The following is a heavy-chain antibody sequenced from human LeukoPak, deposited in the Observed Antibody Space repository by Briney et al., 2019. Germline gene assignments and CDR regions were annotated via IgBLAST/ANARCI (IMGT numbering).Heavy chain of an antibody. Sequence: LRLSCAASGFTFSSYAMSWVRQPPGKGLEWIGYIYYSGSTYYNPSLKSRVTISVDTSKNQFSLKLSSVTAADTAVYYCARETPDGYPDYWGQGTLVTVSS. CDR3: ARETPDGYPDY. D-gene: IGHD5-24*01. V-gene: IGHV4-30-4*08. J-gene: IGHJ4*02. CDR2: IYYSGST. CDR1: GFTFSSYA.